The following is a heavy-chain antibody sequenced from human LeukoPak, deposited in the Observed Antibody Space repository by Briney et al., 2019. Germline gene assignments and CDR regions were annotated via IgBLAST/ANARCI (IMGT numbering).Heavy chain of an antibody. CDR3: AKDRRGYCSGASCYYNFDY. Sequence: GGSLRLSCAASGFTFSSYWMSWVRQAPGKGLEWVANIKQDGSEKYYVDPVKGRFTISRDNSKNTLYVQMNSLRAEDTAVYYCAKDRRGYCSGASCYYNFDYWGQGTLVTVSS. V-gene: IGHV3-7*01. CDR2: IKQDGSEK. D-gene: IGHD2-15*01. J-gene: IGHJ4*02. CDR1: GFTFSSYW.